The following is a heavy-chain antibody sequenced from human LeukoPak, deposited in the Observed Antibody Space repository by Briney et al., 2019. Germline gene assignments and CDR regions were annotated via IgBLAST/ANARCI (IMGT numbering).Heavy chain of an antibody. CDR1: GYTFTSYG. CDR2: ISAYNGNT. CDR3: ARVTMGVGATHTAFYFDY. Sequence: ASVKVSCKASGYTFTSYGISWVRQAPGQGLEWMGWISAYNGNTNYAQRLQGRVTMTTDTSTSTAYMELRSLRSDDTAVYYCARVTMGVGATHTAFYFDYWGQGTLVTVSS. D-gene: IGHD1-26*01. J-gene: IGHJ4*02. V-gene: IGHV1-18*01.